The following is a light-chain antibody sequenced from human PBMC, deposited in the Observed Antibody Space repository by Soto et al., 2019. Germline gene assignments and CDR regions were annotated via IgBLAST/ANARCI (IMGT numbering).Light chain of an antibody. Sequence: DIQMTQSPSSLSASVGDRVTITCRASQSISSYLNWYQQKPGKAPKLLIYAASSLQSGVPSRFSGSGSGTDFTLNISSLQPEDFATYYCKQSYSTLTFGGGTKVDI. CDR2: AAS. J-gene: IGKJ4*01. V-gene: IGKV1-39*01. CDR3: KQSYSTLT. CDR1: QSISSY.